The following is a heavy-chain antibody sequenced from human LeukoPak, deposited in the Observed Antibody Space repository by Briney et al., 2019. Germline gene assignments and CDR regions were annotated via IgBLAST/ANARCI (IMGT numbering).Heavy chain of an antibody. V-gene: IGHV4-4*07. Sequence: SETLSLTCSVSGVSISYYYWTWIRQPAGKGLEWIGRIYTTGSTNYNPSLKNRVTMSVDTSKNQFSLKLSSVAAADTAVYYCARQLAAAGTAGFDYWGQGTLVTVSS. J-gene: IGHJ4*02. CDR1: GVSISYYY. CDR2: IYTTGST. CDR3: ARQLAAAGTAGFDY. D-gene: IGHD6-13*01.